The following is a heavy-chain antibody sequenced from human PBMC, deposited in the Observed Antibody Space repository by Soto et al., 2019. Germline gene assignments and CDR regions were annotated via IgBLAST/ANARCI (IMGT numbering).Heavy chain of an antibody. CDR1: GFTFSSYS. Sequence: EVQLVESGGGLVKPGGSLRLSCAASGFTFSSYSMNWVRQAPGKGLEWVSSISSSSSYIYYADSVKGRFTISRDNAKNSLYLQMNSLRAEDTAVYYCASYSSGIAKYYFDCWGQGTLVTVSS. D-gene: IGHD6-13*01. CDR2: ISSSSSYI. V-gene: IGHV3-21*01. J-gene: IGHJ4*02. CDR3: ASYSSGIAKYYFDC.